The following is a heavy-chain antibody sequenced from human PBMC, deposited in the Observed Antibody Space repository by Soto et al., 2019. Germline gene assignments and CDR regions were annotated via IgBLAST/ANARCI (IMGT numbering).Heavy chain of an antibody. Sequence: GESLKISCKGSGYSFTSYRIGWVRQMPGKGLEWMGIIYPGDSDTRYSPSFQDQVIFSVDKSISTAYLQWISLRASDTAMYYCARCGYDSSHFYGMDVWGQGTTVTVSS. J-gene: IGHJ6*02. CDR3: ARCGYDSSHFYGMDV. V-gene: IGHV5-51*01. CDR2: IYPGDSDT. CDR1: GYSFTSYR. D-gene: IGHD5-12*01.